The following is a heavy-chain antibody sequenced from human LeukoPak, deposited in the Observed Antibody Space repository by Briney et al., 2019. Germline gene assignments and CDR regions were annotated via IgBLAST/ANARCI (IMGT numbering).Heavy chain of an antibody. CDR2: ISGSGGST. V-gene: IGHV3-23*01. Sequence: GGSLRLSCAASGFTFSSYAMSWVRQAPGKGLEWVSAISGSGGSTYYADSVKGRFTISRDNSKNTLYLPMNSLRAEDTAVYYCAKPENQYQLLIDYWGQGTLVTVSS. D-gene: IGHD2-2*01. CDR3: AKPENQYQLLIDY. J-gene: IGHJ4*02. CDR1: GFTFSSYA.